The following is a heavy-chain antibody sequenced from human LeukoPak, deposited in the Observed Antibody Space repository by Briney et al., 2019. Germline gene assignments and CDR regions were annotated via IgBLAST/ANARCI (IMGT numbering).Heavy chain of an antibody. CDR1: GSTFSSYA. V-gene: IGHV3-23*01. CDR2: ISGSGGST. CDR3: AKTFSYGYADYYYYGMDV. D-gene: IGHD5-18*01. J-gene: IGHJ6*02. Sequence: GGSLRLSCAASGSTFSSYAMSWVRQAPGKGLEWVSAISGSGGSTYYADSVKGRFTISRDNSKNTLYLQMNSLRAEDTAVYYCAKTFSYGYADYYYYGMDVWGQGTTVTVSS.